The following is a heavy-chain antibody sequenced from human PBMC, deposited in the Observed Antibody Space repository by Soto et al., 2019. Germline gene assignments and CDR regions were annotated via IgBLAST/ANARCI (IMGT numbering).Heavy chain of an antibody. CDR3: ARLKFYDSSGYYPLFDY. Sequence: SETLSLTCTVSGGSISSYYWSWIRQPPGKGLEWIGYIYYIGSTSYNPSLKSRVTISVDTSKNQFSLKLSSVTAADTAVYYCARLKFYDSSGYYPLFDYWGQGTLVTSPQ. V-gene: IGHV4-59*08. CDR2: IYYIGST. CDR1: GGSISSYY. J-gene: IGHJ4*02. D-gene: IGHD3-22*01.